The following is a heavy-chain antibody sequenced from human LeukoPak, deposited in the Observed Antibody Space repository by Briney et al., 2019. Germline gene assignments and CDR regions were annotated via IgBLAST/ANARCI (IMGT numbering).Heavy chain of an antibody. CDR3: AKGPSVTGIDY. V-gene: IGHV3-9*01. D-gene: IGHD2-21*02. CDR1: GFTFTKYW. CDR2: ISWNSGSI. Sequence: SLRLSCAASGFTFTKYWMTWVRQAPGKGLEWVSGISWNSGSIGYADSVKGRFTISRDNAKNSLYLQMNSLRPEDTALYYCAKGPSVTGIDYWGQGTLVTVSS. J-gene: IGHJ4*02.